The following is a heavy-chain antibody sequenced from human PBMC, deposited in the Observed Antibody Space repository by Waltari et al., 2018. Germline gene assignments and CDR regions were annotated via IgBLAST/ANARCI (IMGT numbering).Heavy chain of an antibody. V-gene: IGHV3-48*03. D-gene: IGHD6-19*01. J-gene: IGHJ4*02. CDR1: GFAYSGYE. Sequence: EVHLVQSGGGLVQPGRSLRLSSAASGFAYSGYEMNRVRQAPGKGLEWIAYISQTGTTIQYADSVRGRFTISRDNVKDSLYLQMSSLRAEDTAVYYCARDHSGWSLLWGQGTLVTVSS. CDR2: ISQTGTTI. CDR3: ARDHSGWSLL.